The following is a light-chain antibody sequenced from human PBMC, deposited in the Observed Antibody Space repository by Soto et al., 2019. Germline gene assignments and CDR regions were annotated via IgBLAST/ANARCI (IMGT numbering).Light chain of an antibody. V-gene: IGLV2-14*01. CDR3: SSYTSSSSHYV. Sequence: QSALTQPASVSESPGRSITIYCTGTSSDVGGYKYVSWYQQHPDKAPKLMIYEVNTRPSGVSNRFSGSKSGNTASLTISGLQAEDEADYYCSSYTSSSSHYVFGTGTKVTVL. CDR1: SSDVGGYKY. CDR2: EVN. J-gene: IGLJ1*01.